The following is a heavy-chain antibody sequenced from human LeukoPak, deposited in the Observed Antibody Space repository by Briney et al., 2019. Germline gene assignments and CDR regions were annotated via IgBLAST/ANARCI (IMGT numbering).Heavy chain of an antibody. Sequence: GRSLRPSCAASGFTFSSYAMHWVRQAPGKGLEWVAVISYDGSNKYYADSVKGRFTISRDNSKNTLYLQMNSLRAEDTAVYYCARGGGTAASYFDYWGQGTLVTVSS. CDR1: GFTFSSYA. D-gene: IGHD2-15*01. J-gene: IGHJ4*02. CDR2: ISYDGSNK. CDR3: ARGGGTAASYFDY. V-gene: IGHV3-30*04.